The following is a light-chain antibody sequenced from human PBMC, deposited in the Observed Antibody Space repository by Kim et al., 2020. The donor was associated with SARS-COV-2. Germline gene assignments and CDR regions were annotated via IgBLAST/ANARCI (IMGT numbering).Light chain of an antibody. CDR3: QTWGTGWV. CDR2: LNSDGSH. CDR1: SGHSSYA. J-gene: IGLJ3*02. V-gene: IGLV4-69*01. Sequence: GASVKLTCTLSSGHSSYAIAWHQQQPEKGPRYLMKLNSDGSHCKGDGIPDRFSGSSSGAERYLTISSLPSEDEADYYCQTWGTGWVFGGGTQLTVL.